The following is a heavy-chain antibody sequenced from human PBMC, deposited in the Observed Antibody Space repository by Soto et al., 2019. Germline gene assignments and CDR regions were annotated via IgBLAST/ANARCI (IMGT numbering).Heavy chain of an antibody. Sequence: QVQLVQSGAEVKKPGASVKVSCKASGYTFTSYGISWVRKAHGQGLEWMGWISAYNGNTNYAQKLQGRVTITTDTSTSTAYMELRSLRSDDTAVYYCAIVEVGATRNAFDYWGQGTLVTVSS. CDR3: AIVEVGATRNAFDY. D-gene: IGHD1-26*01. V-gene: IGHV1-18*01. CDR2: ISAYNGNT. CDR1: GYTFTSYG. J-gene: IGHJ4*02.